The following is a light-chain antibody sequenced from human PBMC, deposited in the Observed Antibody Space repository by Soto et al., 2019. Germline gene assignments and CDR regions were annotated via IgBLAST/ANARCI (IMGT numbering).Light chain of an antibody. CDR3: QQYNNWPPLT. Sequence: EIVMTQSPGTLSVSPGERATLSCRASQSISSNLAWYQQKPGQAPRLLIYAASTRATGIPARFSGSGSGTEFTLTISSLQSEDFAVYYCQQYNNWPPLTFGPGTKVDIK. V-gene: IGKV3-15*01. J-gene: IGKJ3*01. CDR1: QSISSN. CDR2: AAS.